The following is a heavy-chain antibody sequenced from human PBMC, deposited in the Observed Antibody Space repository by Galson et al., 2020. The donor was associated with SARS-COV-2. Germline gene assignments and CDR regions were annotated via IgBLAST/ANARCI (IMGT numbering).Heavy chain of an antibody. Sequence: SVKVSCKASGLTFTSSAIQWVRQARGQRLEWIGWIIGASGNINYAQKFRERVSITRDMSISTAYMEVNSLRSEDTAVYYCAAIVAANTAYYWGEGTLVSVSS. V-gene: IGHV1-58*02. J-gene: IGHJ4*02. D-gene: IGHD1-26*01. CDR3: AAIVAANTAYY. CDR2: IIGASGNI. CDR1: GLTFTSSA.